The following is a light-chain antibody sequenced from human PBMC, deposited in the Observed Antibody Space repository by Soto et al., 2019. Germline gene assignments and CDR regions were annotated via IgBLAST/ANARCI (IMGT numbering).Light chain of an antibody. V-gene: IGKV1-5*03. CDR3: QHYNSYSEA. Sequence: IQMTQSPASVSASPGDRVTITCRASQSVSGYLAWYQQKPGGAPKLLIYKASTLKSGVPSRFSGSGSGTEFTLTISSLQPDDFATYYCQHYNSYSEAFGQGTKVDIK. J-gene: IGKJ1*01. CDR2: KAS. CDR1: QSVSGY.